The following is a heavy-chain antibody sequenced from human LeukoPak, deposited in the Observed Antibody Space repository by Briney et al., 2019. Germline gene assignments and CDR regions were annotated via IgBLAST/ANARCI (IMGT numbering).Heavy chain of an antibody. D-gene: IGHD5-24*01. V-gene: IGHV4-34*01. CDR2: INHSGST. CDR3: AGRREMAPRRKHYFDY. CDR1: GGSFSGYY. J-gene: IGHJ4*02. Sequence: PSETLSLTCAVYGGSFSGYYWSWIRQPPGKGLEWIGEINHSGSTNYNPSLKSRVTISVDTSKNQFSLKLSSVTAADTAVYYCAGRREMAPRRKHYFDYWGQGTLVTVSS.